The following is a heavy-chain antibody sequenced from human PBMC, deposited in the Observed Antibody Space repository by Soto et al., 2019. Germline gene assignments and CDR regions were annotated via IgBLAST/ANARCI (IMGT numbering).Heavy chain of an antibody. Sequence: SVKVSCKASGGTLSSYAISWVRQAPGQGLEWMGGIIPIFGTANYAQKFQGRVTITADESTSTAYMELSSLRSEDTAVYYCARGPSYDSSGYSPKDPDYWGQGTLVTVSS. CDR3: ARGPSYDSSGYSPKDPDY. J-gene: IGHJ4*02. V-gene: IGHV1-69*13. D-gene: IGHD3-22*01. CDR1: GGTLSSYA. CDR2: IIPIFGTA.